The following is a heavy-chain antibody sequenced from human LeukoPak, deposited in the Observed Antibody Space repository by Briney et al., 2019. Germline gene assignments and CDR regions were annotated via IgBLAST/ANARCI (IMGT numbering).Heavy chain of an antibody. CDR1: GGSISSYY. J-gene: IGHJ5*02. CDR3: ARTYYYGSSWFDP. V-gene: IGHV4-59*12. Sequence: SETLSLTCTVSGGSISSYYWSWIRQPPGKGLEWIGYIYYSGSTNYNPSLKSRATISVDTSKNQFSLKLSSVTAADTAVYYCARTYYYGSSWFDPWGQGTLVTVSS. CDR2: IYYSGST. D-gene: IGHD3-10*01.